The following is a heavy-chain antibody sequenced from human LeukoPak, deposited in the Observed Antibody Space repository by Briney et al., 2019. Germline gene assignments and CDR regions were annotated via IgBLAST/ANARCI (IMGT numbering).Heavy chain of an antibody. V-gene: IGHV3-23*01. CDR2: ISGSGGST. D-gene: IGHD5-18*01. Sequence: GGSLRLSCAASGFTFSSYAMSWVRQAPGKGPEWVSAISGSGGSTYYADSVKGRFTISRDNSKNTLYLQMNSLRAEDTAVYYCAKGGTTWIQLWLVDYWGQGTLVTVSS. CDR1: GFTFSSYA. CDR3: AKGGTTWIQLWLVDY. J-gene: IGHJ4*02.